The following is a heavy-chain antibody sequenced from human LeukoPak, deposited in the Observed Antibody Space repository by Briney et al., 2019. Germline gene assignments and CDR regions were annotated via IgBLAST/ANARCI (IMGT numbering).Heavy chain of an antibody. Sequence: GGSLRLSCAASGFTFSSYAMSWVRQAPGKGLEWVSAISGSGGSTYYADSVKGRFTISRDNAKNSLNLQMNSLRAEDTAIYYCARDKIVGATYFDYWGQGTLVTVSS. J-gene: IGHJ4*02. CDR1: GFTFSSYA. D-gene: IGHD1-26*01. V-gene: IGHV3-23*01. CDR2: ISGSGGST. CDR3: ARDKIVGATYFDY.